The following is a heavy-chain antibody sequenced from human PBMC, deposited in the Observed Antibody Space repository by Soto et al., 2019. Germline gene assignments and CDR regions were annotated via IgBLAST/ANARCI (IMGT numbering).Heavy chain of an antibody. V-gene: IGHV3-33*01. CDR3: ARDASYYSLWRGYYPSRNGMHV. D-gene: IGHD3-3*01. CDR1: GFTFSSFG. J-gene: IGHJ6*02. CDR2: IWYDGSKK. Sequence: QVQVVESGGGVVQPGRSLRLSCAASGFTFSSFGMHWVRQAPGKGLEWVSLIWYDGSKKSYGDSVKGRFTISRDNSKKTADLQLNSLRADNTAVYYCARDASYYSLWRGYYPSRNGMHVWGQGTTVTVSS.